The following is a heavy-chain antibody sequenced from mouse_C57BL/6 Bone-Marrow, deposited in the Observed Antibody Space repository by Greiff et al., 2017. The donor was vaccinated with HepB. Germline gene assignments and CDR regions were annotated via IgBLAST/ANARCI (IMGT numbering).Heavy chain of an antibody. CDR3: ARTPLFTTVGAHAMDY. Sequence: QLQQSGPGLVQPSQSLSITCTVSGFSLTSYGVHWVRQSPGKGLEWLGVIWSGGSTDYNAAFISRLSISKDNSKSQVFFKMNSLQADDTAIYYCARTPLFTTVGAHAMDYWGQGTSVTVSS. CDR2: IWSGGST. CDR1: GFSLTSYG. V-gene: IGHV2-2*01. D-gene: IGHD1-1*01. J-gene: IGHJ4*01.